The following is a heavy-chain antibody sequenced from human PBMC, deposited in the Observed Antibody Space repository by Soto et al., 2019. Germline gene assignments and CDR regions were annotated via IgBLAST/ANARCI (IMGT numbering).Heavy chain of an antibody. CDR3: ARELSTSLLFVY. Sequence: GSFLRLSCPASGLPFSSSWMSWVRQAPGKGLEWVANIKQDGSEKYYVDSVKGRFTISRDNAKNSLYLQMNSLRAEDTAVYYCARELSTSLLFVYWGQGTLVTGSS. D-gene: IGHD1-26*01. V-gene: IGHV3-7*01. CDR2: IKQDGSEK. J-gene: IGHJ4*02. CDR1: GLPFSSSW.